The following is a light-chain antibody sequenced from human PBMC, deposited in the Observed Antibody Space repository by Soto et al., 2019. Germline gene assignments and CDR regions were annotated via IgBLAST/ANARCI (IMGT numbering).Light chain of an antibody. CDR1: ENLRTF. CDR2: DAS. CDR3: QQRIIWPLT. V-gene: IGKV3-11*01. Sequence: EIVLTQSPATLSLSPGERATLSCRATENLRTFLAWYQQKAGQAPRLLIYDASNRATGIPDRFSGSGSGTDFTLTISNLEPEDSAVYYCQQRIIWPLTFGGGTKVDIK. J-gene: IGKJ4*01.